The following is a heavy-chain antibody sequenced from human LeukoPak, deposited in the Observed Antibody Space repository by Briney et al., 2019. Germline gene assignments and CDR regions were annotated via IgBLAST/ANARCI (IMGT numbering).Heavy chain of an antibody. D-gene: IGHD2-15*01. CDR2: NYHSGSS. J-gene: IGHJ5*01. CDR1: GGSISSSNW. V-gene: IGHV4-4*02. Sequence: SGTLSLTCAVSGGSISSSNWWSWVRQPPGKGLEWIGENYHSGSSNYNPSLESRLTISVDTSTNQFALKLAFVTAADTAVYYCARGGGYCSGGSCYIDSWGQGTLVTVSS. CDR3: ARGGGYCSGGSCYIDS.